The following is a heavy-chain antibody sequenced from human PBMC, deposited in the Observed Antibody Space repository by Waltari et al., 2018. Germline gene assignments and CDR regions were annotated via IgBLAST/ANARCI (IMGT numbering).Heavy chain of an antibody. CDR1: GFTFSSHG. Sequence: QVQLVESGGGVVQPGRSLRLSCTAPGFTFSSHGMHWVRQAPGKGLEWVAVISDDESNKFYGDSVKGRFTISRDNSKNTLYLQMHSLRAEDTAVYYCAKVQDTDLYYFENWGQGTLVTVSS. CDR3: AKVQDTDLYYFEN. J-gene: IGHJ4*02. V-gene: IGHV3-30*18. D-gene: IGHD3-3*01. CDR2: ISDDESNK.